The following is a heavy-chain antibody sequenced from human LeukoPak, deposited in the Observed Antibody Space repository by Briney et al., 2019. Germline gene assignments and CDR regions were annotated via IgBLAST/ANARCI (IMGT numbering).Heavy chain of an antibody. V-gene: IGHV4-39*07. CDR1: GGSISSSSYY. Sequence: SETLSLTCTVSGGSISSSSYYWGWIRQTPGKGLEWIGSIYYTGSTYYNPSLKSRVTISVDTSKNQFSLKLSSVTAADTAVYYCARGRRPRIAVAGTGYFQHWGQGTLVTVSS. CDR3: ARGRRPRIAVAGTGYFQH. D-gene: IGHD6-19*01. J-gene: IGHJ1*01. CDR2: IYYTGST.